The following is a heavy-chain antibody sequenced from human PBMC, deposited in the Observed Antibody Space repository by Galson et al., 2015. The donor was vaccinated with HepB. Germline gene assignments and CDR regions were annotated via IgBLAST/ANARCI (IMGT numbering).Heavy chain of an antibody. CDR2: IKQDGSEK. D-gene: IGHD3-3*01. J-gene: IGHJ6*02. Sequence: SLRLSCAASGFTFSSYWMSWVRQAPGKGLEWVANIKQDGSEKYYVDSVKGRFTISRDNAKNSLYLQMNSLRAEDTAVYYCARVGDFWSGGIYYYGMDVWGQGTTVTVSS. V-gene: IGHV3-7*03. CDR3: ARVGDFWSGGIYYYGMDV. CDR1: GFTFSSYW.